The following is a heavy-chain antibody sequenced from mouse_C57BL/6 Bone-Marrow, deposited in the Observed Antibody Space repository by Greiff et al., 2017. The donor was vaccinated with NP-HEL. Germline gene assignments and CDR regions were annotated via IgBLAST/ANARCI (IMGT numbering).Heavy chain of an antibody. J-gene: IGHJ1*03. CDR3: ARGRLDWYFDV. Sequence: VKLQESGAELARPGASVKLSCKASGYTFTSYGISWVKQRTGQGLEWIGEIYPRSGNTYYNEKFKGKATLTADKSSSTAYMELRSLTSEDSAVYFCARGRLDWYFDVWGTGTTVTVSS. V-gene: IGHV1-81*01. D-gene: IGHD3-2*02. CDR2: IYPRSGNT. CDR1: GYTFTSYG.